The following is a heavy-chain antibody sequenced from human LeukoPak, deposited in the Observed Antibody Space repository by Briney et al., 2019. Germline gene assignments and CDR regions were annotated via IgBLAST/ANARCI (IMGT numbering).Heavy chain of an antibody. J-gene: IGHJ6*02. CDR2: INHSGST. CDR3: AAYYYGMDV. Sequence: SETLSLTCAVYGGSFSGYYWGWIRQPPGKGLEWIGEINHSGSTNYNPSLKSRVTISVDTSKNQFSLKLSSVTAADTAVYYCAAYYYGMDVWGQGTTVTVSS. V-gene: IGHV4-34*01. CDR1: GGSFSGYY.